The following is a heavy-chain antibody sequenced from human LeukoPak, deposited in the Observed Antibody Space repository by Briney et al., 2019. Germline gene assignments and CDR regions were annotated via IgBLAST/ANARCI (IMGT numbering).Heavy chain of an antibody. J-gene: IGHJ4*02. V-gene: IGHV3-48*04. CDR2: ISSSTNTI. Sequence: GGSLRLSCEVSGFPFTLYNMNWVRQAPGKGLEWLSYISSSTNTIYYADSVKGRFTLSRDNAKNSLYLQMNGLGAEDTAVYYCARELNGYGYYFFDYWGPGTLVTVSS. D-gene: IGHD3-16*01. CDR1: GFPFTLYN. CDR3: ARELNGYGYYFFDY.